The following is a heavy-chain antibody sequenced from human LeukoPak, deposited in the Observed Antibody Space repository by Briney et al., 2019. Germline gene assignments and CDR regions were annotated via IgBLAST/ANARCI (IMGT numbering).Heavy chain of an antibody. D-gene: IGHD3-3*01. J-gene: IGHJ4*02. CDR2: INKDGAQK. V-gene: IGHV3-7*03. CDR3: AKDINDFWSGPIDY. Sequence: NINKDGAQKYYVDSVKGRFTISRDNAKNSLYLQMNSLRAEDMALYYCAKDINDFWSGPIDYWGQGTLVTVSS.